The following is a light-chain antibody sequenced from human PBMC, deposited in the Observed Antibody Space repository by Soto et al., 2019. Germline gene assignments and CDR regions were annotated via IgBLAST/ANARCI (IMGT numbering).Light chain of an antibody. J-gene: IGKJ4*01. Sequence: EIVMTQSPATLSLSPGERATLSCRASLSVSSDLAWYRQKPGQAPRLLIYRAFTRATGIPARFSGSGFGTDFTLTISSLQPEDFAVYYCQQYNNWPLTFGGGTKVDIK. V-gene: IGKV3-15*01. CDR2: RAF. CDR1: LSVSSD. CDR3: QQYNNWPLT.